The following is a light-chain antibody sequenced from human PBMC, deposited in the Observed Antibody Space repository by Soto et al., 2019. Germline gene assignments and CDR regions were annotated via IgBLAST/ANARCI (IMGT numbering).Light chain of an antibody. Sequence: QSVLTQPPSVSGAQGQRVTISCTGSSSNIGAGYNGHWYQQLPGTAPKLLIYGNSNRPSGVPDRFSGSKSGTSASLAITGLQAEDEADYYCQSYDSSLSGWVFGGGTKLTVL. CDR3: QSYDSSLSGWV. CDR2: GNS. CDR1: SSNIGAGYN. V-gene: IGLV1-40*01. J-gene: IGLJ3*02.